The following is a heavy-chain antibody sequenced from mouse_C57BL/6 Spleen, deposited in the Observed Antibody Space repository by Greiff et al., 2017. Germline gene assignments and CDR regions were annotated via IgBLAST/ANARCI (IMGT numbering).Heavy chain of an antibody. V-gene: IGHV1-69*01. CDR1: GYTFTSYW. J-gene: IGHJ2*01. CDR2: IDPSDSYT. Sequence: QVQLQQPGAELVMPGASVKLSCKASGYTFTSYWMHWVKQRPGQGLEWIGEIDPSDSYTNYNQKFKGKSTLTVDKSSSTAYMQLSSLTSEDSAVEYCARGGYDGYHYFDYWGQGTTLTVSS. D-gene: IGHD2-3*01. CDR3: ARGGYDGYHYFDY.